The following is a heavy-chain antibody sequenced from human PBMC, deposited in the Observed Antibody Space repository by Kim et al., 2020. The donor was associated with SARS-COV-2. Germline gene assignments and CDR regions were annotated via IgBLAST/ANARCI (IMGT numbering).Heavy chain of an antibody. J-gene: IGHJ3*02. V-gene: IGHV4-30-4*01. CDR2: IYYSGST. CDR3: ARAGRKTTVVTLYAFDI. CDR1: GGSISSGDYY. Sequence: SETLSLTCTVSGGSISSGDYYWSWIRQPPGKGLEWIGYIYYSGSTYYNPSLKSRVTISVDTSKNQFSLKLSSVTAADTAVYYCARAGRKTTVVTLYAFDIWGQGTMVTVSS. D-gene: IGHD4-17*01.